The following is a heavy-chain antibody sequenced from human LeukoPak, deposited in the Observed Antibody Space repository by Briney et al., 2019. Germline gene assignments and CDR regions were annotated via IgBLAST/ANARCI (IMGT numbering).Heavy chain of an antibody. V-gene: IGHV3-30-3*01. CDR3: ARQAVAGYFDY. CDR1: GFTFSSYA. Sequence: GGSLRLSCAASGFTFSSYAMHWVRQAPGKGLEWVAVISYDGSNKYYADSVKGRFTISRDNSKNTLSLQMSSLRAEDTAVYYCARQAVAGYFDYWSQGTLVTVSS. CDR2: ISYDGSNK. J-gene: IGHJ4*02. D-gene: IGHD6-19*01.